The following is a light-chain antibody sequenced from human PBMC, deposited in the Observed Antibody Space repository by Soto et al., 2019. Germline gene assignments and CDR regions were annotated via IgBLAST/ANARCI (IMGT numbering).Light chain of an antibody. V-gene: IGKV3-15*01. J-gene: IGKJ1*01. CDR3: QQYNNWLTWT. CDR1: QSVSSN. Sequence: IVMTQSPSTLSVSPGERASLSCRASQSVSSNLAWYQQKPGQAPRLLIYGASTRATGIPARFSGSGSGTEFTLTISSLQSEDFAVYYCQQYNNWLTWTFGQGTKWIS. CDR2: GAS.